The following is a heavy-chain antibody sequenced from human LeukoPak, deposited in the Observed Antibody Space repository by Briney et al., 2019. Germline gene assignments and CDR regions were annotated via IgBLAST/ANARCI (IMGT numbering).Heavy chain of an antibody. CDR3: ARSPGTTSFDY. D-gene: IGHD1-1*01. CDR2: IYHSGST. J-gene: IGHJ4*02. V-gene: IGHV4-30-2*01. Sequence: SEPLSLTCAVSGGSISSGGYSWSWIRQPPGKGLEWIGYIYHSGSTNYNPSLKSRVTISVDTSKNQFSLKLSSVTAADTAVYYCARSPGTTSFDYWGQGTLVTVSS. CDR1: GGSISSGGYS.